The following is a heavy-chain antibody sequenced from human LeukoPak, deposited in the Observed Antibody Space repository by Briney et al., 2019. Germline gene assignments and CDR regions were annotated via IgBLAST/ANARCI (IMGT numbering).Heavy chain of an antibody. Sequence: ASVKVSCKASGYTFSSYGISWVRPAPGQGPEWMGWISTYNGNTNYAQKLQGRVTMTTDTSTSTAYMELRSLRSDDTAVYYCARDRPYYDVLTGYYNPFDYWGQGTLVTVSS. CDR1: GYTFSSYG. CDR3: ARDRPYYDVLTGYYNPFDY. CDR2: ISTYNGNT. V-gene: IGHV1-18*01. J-gene: IGHJ4*02. D-gene: IGHD3-9*01.